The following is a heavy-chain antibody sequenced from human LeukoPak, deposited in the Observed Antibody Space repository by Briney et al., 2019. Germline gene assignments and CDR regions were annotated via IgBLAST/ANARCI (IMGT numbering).Heavy chain of an antibody. CDR2: ISSSSSTI. Sequence: GGSLRLSCAASGFTFSSYSMNWVRQAPGKGLEWVSYISSSSSTIYYADSVKGRFTISRDNAKNSLYLQMNSLRDEDTAVYYCARAQHHYDILTGYPPPSHCGMDVWGQGTTVTVSS. CDR1: GFTFSSYS. J-gene: IGHJ6*02. D-gene: IGHD3-9*01. CDR3: ARAQHHYDILTGYPPPSHCGMDV. V-gene: IGHV3-48*02.